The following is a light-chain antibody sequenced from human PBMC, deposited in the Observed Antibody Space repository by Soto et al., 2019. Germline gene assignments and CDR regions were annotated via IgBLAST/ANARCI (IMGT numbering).Light chain of an antibody. CDR2: EVN. V-gene: IGLV2-14*01. CDR3: CSYAGSYIFVV. CDR1: SSDIGAYDY. J-gene: IGLJ2*01. Sequence: QSALTQPASLSGSPGQSITISCTGTSSDIGAYDYVSWFQQHPGKAPKLMISEVNNRPSGVSNRFSGSKSGNTAYLTISGLQVEDEAEYYCCSYAGSYIFVVFGGGTKLTVL.